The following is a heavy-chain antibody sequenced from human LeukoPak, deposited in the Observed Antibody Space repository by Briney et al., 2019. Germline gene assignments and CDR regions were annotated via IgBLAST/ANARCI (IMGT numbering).Heavy chain of an antibody. V-gene: IGHV3-23*01. CDR1: GFTFSSYA. CDR3: AKRGDSSGWYYFDY. CDR2: ISGSGGST. Sequence: QPGGPLRLSCAASGFTFSSYAMSWVRQAPGKGLEWVSGISGSGGSTYYADSVEGRFTISRDNSQNTLYLQMNSLRADDTAVYYCAKRGDSSGWYYFDYWGQGTLVTVSS. J-gene: IGHJ4*02. D-gene: IGHD6-19*01.